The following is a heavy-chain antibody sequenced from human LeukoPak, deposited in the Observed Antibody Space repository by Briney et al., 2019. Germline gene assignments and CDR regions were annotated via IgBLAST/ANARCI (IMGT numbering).Heavy chain of an antibody. J-gene: IGHJ4*02. V-gene: IGHV1-69*01. CDR2: IIPIFGTA. D-gene: IGHD2-15*01. CDR3: ARDIVVVVAAEEEYYFDY. CDR1: GGTFSSYA. Sequence: XVKVSCKASGGTFSSYAISWVRQAPGQGLGWMGGIIPIFGTANYAQKLQGRVTITADESTSTAYMELSSLRSEDTAVYYCARDIVVVVAAEEEYYFDYWGQGTLVTVSS.